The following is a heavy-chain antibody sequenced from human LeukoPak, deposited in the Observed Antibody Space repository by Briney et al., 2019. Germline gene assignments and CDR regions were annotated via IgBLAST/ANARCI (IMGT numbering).Heavy chain of an antibody. Sequence: GGSLRLSCAASGFTFGSYSMSWVRQAPGKGLEWVSSISSGSSYIYYADSVKGRFTISRDNAKNTLYLQMNSLRAEDTAVYYCARDLSEETYSNSPFDYWGQGTLVTVSS. CDR2: ISSGSSYI. V-gene: IGHV3-21*01. D-gene: IGHD4-11*01. J-gene: IGHJ4*02. CDR3: ARDLSEETYSNSPFDY. CDR1: GFTFGSYS.